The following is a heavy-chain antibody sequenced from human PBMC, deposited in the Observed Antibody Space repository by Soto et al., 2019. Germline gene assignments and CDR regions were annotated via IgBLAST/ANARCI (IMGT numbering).Heavy chain of an antibody. Sequence: QVQLQESGPGLVKPSQTLSLTCTVSGGSISSCGYYWSWIRQHPGKGLEWIGYIYYSGSTYYNPSLNSRVTISVDTSKNQFSLKLSSVTAADTAVYYCARYGDSSGFDPWGQGTLVTVSS. CDR2: IYYSGST. D-gene: IGHD4-17*01. J-gene: IGHJ5*02. CDR1: GGSISSCGYY. V-gene: IGHV4-31*03. CDR3: ARYGDSSGFDP.